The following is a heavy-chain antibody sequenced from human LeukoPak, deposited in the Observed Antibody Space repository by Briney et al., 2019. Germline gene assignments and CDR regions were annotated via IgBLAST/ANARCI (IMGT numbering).Heavy chain of an antibody. D-gene: IGHD1-26*01. J-gene: IGHJ4*02. CDR2: ITGSGGST. CDR3: AKDPIRSIFDY. Sequence: GGSLRLSCAASGFTFSSYAMSWVRQAPGRGLEWVSAITGSGGSTYYAESVKGRFTISRDNSKNTLYLQVNSLRAEDTAVYYCAKDPIRSIFDYWGQGTLVTVSS. CDR1: GFTFSSYA. V-gene: IGHV3-23*01.